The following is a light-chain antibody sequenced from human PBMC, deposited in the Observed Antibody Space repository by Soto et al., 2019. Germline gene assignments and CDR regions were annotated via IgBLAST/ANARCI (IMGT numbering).Light chain of an antibody. CDR1: SSNIGSNY. CDR2: SNN. CDR3: AAWDDSLSGHVV. V-gene: IGLV1-47*02. J-gene: IGLJ2*01. Sequence: QSVLTQPPSASGTPGQRVTISCSGSSSNIGSNYGYWYQRLTGTAPKLLIFSNNPRPSGVPDRFSGSKSGTSASLAISGLRSEDEAAYYCAAWDDSLSGHVVFGGGTQVTVL.